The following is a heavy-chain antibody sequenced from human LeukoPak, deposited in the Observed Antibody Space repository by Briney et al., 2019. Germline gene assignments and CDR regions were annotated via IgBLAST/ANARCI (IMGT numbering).Heavy chain of an antibody. V-gene: IGHV4-34*01. Sequence: SETLSLTCAVYGGSFSGYYWSWIRQPPGKGLEWIGEINHSGSTNYNPSLKSRVTISVDTSKNQFSLKLSSVTAADTAVYYCARGQIAAALGHNWFDPWGQGTLVSVSS. CDR3: ARGQIAAALGHNWFDP. D-gene: IGHD6-13*01. J-gene: IGHJ5*02. CDR1: GGSFSGYY. CDR2: INHSGST.